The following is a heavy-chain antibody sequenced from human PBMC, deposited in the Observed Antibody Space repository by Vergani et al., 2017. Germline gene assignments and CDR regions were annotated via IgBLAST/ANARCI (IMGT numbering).Heavy chain of an antibody. CDR3: ARVPAPFYYYYGMDV. J-gene: IGHJ6*02. V-gene: IGHV1-69*02. Sequence: QVQLVQSGAEVKKPGSSVKVSCKASGGTFSSYTISWVRQAPGQGLEWMGRIIPILGIANYAQKFQGRVTMTRDTSKNQFSLKLSSVTAADTAVYYCARVPAPFYYYYGMDVWGQGTTVTVSS. CDR1: GGTFSSYT. CDR2: IIPILGIA.